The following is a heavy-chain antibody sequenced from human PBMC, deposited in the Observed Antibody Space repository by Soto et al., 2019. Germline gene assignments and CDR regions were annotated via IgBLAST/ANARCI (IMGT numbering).Heavy chain of an antibody. D-gene: IGHD6-19*01. J-gene: IGHJ4*02. Sequence: SETLSLTCTVSGGSISSYYWSWIRQPPGKGLEWIGYIYYSGSTNYNPSLKSRVTISVDTSKNQFSLKLSSVTAADTAVYYCARVVSLAWLGGCFDYWGQGTLVTVSS. V-gene: IGHV4-59*01. CDR3: ARVVSLAWLGGCFDY. CDR1: GGSISSYY. CDR2: IYYSGST.